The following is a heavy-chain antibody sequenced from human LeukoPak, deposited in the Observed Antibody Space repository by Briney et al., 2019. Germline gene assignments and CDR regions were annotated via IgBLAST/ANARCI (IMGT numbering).Heavy chain of an antibody. CDR3: ARGTTEPLIEMATITARYFDY. V-gene: IGHV3-21*01. J-gene: IGHJ4*02. D-gene: IGHD5-24*01. CDR1: GFTFSSYW. CDR2: ISSSSSYI. Sequence: PGGSLRLSCAASGFTFSSYWMSWVRQAPGKGLEWVSSISSSSSYIYYADSVKGRFTISRDNAKNSLYLQMNSLRAEDTAVYYCARGTTEPLIEMATITARYFDYWGQGTLVTVSS.